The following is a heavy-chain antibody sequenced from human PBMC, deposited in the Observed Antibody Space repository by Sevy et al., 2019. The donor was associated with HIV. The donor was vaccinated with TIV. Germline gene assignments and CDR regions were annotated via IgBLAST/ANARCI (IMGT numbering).Heavy chain of an antibody. CDR1: GFIFSSYD. D-gene: IGHD7-27*01. CDR3: ARDRAWGPDA. Sequence: GGSLRLSCAASGFIFSSYDMNWIRQAPGRGLECLAYIISGGIIYYTDVAKGRFTISRDNVKNSVYLQMNSLRDDDSAIYYCARDRAWGPDAWGQGTLVTVSS. J-gene: IGHJ4*02. V-gene: IGHV3-48*02. CDR2: IISGGII.